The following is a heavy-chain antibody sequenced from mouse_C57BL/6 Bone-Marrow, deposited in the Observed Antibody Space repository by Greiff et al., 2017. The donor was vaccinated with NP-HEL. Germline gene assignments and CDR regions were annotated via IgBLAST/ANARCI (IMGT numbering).Heavy chain of an antibody. J-gene: IGHJ3*01. CDR3: ARGYYGSSYEAY. CDR2: IYPGDGDT. Sequence: VQLVESGPELVKPGASVKISCKASGYAFSSSWMNWVKQRPGKGLEWIGRIYPGDGDTNYNGKFKGKATLTADKSSSTAYMQLSSLTSEDSAVYFCARGYYGSSYEAYWGQGTLVTVSA. CDR1: GYAFSSSW. D-gene: IGHD1-1*01. V-gene: IGHV1-82*01.